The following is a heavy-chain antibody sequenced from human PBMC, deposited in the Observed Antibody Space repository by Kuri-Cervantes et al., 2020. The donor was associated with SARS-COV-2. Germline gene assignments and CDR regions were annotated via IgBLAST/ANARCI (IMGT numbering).Heavy chain of an antibody. D-gene: IGHD4-17*01. Sequence: SETLSLTCTVSDGSISNYYWSWIRQPPGKGLEWIGYIYYNGSTNYNPSLKIRVTVSVDTSKDQFSLKLSSVTAADTAMYYCARHDYGDPLTYYYGMDVWGQGTTVTVSS. CDR2: IYYNGST. CDR3: ARHDYGDPLTYYYGMDV. CDR1: DGSISNYY. V-gene: IGHV4-59*01. J-gene: IGHJ6*02.